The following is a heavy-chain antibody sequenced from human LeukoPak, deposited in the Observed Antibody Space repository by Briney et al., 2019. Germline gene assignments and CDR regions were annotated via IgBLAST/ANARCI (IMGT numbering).Heavy chain of an antibody. V-gene: IGHV4-59*01. CDR2: IYYSGST. CDR1: GGSISSYY. J-gene: IGHJ5*02. Sequence: SETLSLTCTVSGGSISSYYWSWIRQPPGKGLEWIGYIYYSGSTNYNPSLKSRVTISVDTSKNQFSLKLSSVTAADTAVYYCARGCSRYYDSSGYLPFDPWGQGTLVTVSS. D-gene: IGHD3-22*01. CDR3: ARGCSRYYDSSGYLPFDP.